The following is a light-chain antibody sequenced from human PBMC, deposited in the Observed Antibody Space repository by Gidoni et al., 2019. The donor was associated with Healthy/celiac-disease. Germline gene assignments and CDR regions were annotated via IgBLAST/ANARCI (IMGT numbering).Light chain of an antibody. J-gene: IGKJ2*01. V-gene: IGKV3D-15*01. CDR1: QSISSN. CDR2: GAS. Sequence: EIVMTQSPATLSVSPGERATLSCRASQSISSNLACYQQKPGQAPRLLIYGASTRATGIPAMFRGSGSGTEFALTISSLQSEDVAVYYYQQYNDWPPYTFGQGTKLEIK. CDR3: QQYNDWPPYT.